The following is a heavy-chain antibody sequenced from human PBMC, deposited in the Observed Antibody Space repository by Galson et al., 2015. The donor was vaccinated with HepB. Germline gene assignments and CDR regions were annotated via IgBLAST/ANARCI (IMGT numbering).Heavy chain of an antibody. CDR3: TRINDYSNYDWREAHWAFDI. CDR2: IRSKANSYAT. D-gene: IGHD4-11*01. Sequence: SLRLSCAASGFTFSGSAMHWVRQASGKGLEWVGRIRSKANSYATAYAASVKGRFTISRDDSKNTAYLQMNSLKTEDTAVYYCTRINDYSNYDWREAHWAFDIWGQGTMVTVSS. CDR1: GFTFSGSA. J-gene: IGHJ3*02. V-gene: IGHV3-73*01.